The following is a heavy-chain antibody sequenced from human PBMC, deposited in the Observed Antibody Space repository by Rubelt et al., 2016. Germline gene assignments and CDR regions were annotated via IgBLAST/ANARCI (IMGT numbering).Heavy chain of an antibody. CDR2: ISYDGSNK. CDR1: GFTFSSYA. J-gene: IGHJ6*02. Sequence: VQLLESGGGLVQPGGSLRLSCAASGFTFSSYAMHWVRQAPGKGLEWVAVISYDGSNKYYADSVKGRFTISRDNSKNTLYLEMNSLRAEDTAVYYCARSSSPAHYDYYYYGMDVWGQGTTVTVSS. CDR3: ARSSSPAHYDYYYYGMDV. D-gene: IGHD6-6*01. V-gene: IGHV3-30*04.